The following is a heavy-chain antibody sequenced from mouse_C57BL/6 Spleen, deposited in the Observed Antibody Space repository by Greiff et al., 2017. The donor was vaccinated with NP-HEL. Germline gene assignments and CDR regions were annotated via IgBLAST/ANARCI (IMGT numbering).Heavy chain of an antibody. CDR2: ISSGSSTI. V-gene: IGHV5-17*01. D-gene: IGHD4-1*01. J-gene: IGHJ1*03. Sequence: EVNLVESGGGLVKPGGSLKLSCAASGFTFSDYGMHWVRQAPEKGLEWVAYISSGSSTIYYADTVKGRFTISRDNAKNTLFLQMTSLRSEDTAMYYCARIGTLWYFDVWGTGTTVTVSS. CDR1: GFTFSDYG. CDR3: ARIGTLWYFDV.